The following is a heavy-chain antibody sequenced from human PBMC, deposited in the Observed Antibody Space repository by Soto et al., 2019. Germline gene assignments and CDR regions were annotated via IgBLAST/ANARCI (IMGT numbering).Heavy chain of an antibody. CDR2: ISRSSSYI. V-gene: IGHV3-21*01. D-gene: IGHD6-13*01. J-gene: IGHJ4*02. CDR3: ARCRYSSSWRYYFDY. Sequence: PVGSLRLFCAASGFTFISYSMDSVRQAPGKALGWVSSISRSSSYIDYADSGTGRFTISRDNAQDSLYLQMNGLRAEDPAVYYWARCRYSSSWRYYFDYWGQGT. CDR1: GFTFISYS.